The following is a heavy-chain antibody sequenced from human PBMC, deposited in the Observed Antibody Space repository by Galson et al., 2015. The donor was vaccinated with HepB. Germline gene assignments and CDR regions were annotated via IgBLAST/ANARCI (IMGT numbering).Heavy chain of an antibody. J-gene: IGHJ6*02. CDR3: ARDPHMYLDYSLFDLYYYYGMDI. CDR2: IIPVFHTA. D-gene: IGHD4-11*01. CDR1: GGTFSNFG. V-gene: IGHV1-69*13. Sequence: SVKVSCKASGGTFSNFGISWVRQAPGQGLEWMGGIIPVFHTANYAQKFQGRVTITADESASTVYMELSSLRSEDTAVYYCARDPHMYLDYSLFDLYYYYGMDIWGQGTTVTVSS.